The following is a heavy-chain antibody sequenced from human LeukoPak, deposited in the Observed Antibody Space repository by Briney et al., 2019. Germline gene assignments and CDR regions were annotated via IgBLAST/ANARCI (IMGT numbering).Heavy chain of an antibody. CDR1: GFTFSSYA. J-gene: IGHJ4*02. D-gene: IGHD3-22*01. V-gene: IGHV3-30*01. CDR3: AREEGTMIVNLDFDY. CDR2: ISYDGSNK. Sequence: GGSLRLSCAASGFTFSSYAMHWVRQAPGKGLEWVAVISYDGSNKYYADSVKGRFTISRDNSKNTLYLQMNSLRAEDTAVYYCAREEGTMIVNLDFDYWGQGTLVTVSP.